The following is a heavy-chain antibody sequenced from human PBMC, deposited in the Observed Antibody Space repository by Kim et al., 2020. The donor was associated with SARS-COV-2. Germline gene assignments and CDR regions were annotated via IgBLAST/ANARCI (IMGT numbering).Heavy chain of an antibody. CDR2: ISSSSSYI. D-gene: IGHD6-25*01. CDR3: ARRVAAGHDAFDI. J-gene: IGHJ3*02. Sequence: GGSLRLSCAASGFTFSSYSMNWVRQAPGKGLEWVSSISSSSSYIYYADSVKGRFAISRDNAKNSLYLQMNSLRAEDTAVYYCARRVAAGHDAFDIWGQGTMVTVSS. CDR1: GFTFSSYS. V-gene: IGHV3-21*01.